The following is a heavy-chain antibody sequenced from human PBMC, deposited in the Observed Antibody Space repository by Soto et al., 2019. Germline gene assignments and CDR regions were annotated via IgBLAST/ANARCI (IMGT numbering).Heavy chain of an antibody. CDR1: GGTFSSYA. CDR2: IIPIFGTA. J-gene: IGHJ4*02. CDR3: ARGKDGYNYPDY. V-gene: IGHV1-69*13. D-gene: IGHD5-12*01. Sequence: GASVKVSCKASGGTFSSYAISWVRQAPGQGLEWMGGIIPIFGTANYAQKFQGRVTITADESTSTAYMELSSLRSEDTAVYYCARGKDGYNYPDYWGQGTLVTVSS.